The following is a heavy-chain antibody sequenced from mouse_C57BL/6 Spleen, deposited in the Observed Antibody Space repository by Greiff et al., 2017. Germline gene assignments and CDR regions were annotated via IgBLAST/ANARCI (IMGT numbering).Heavy chain of an antibody. CDR2: IYPRSGNT. CDR3: ARRRGYSKDWYFDV. CDR1: GYTFTSYG. D-gene: IGHD2-5*01. V-gene: IGHV1-81*01. J-gene: IGHJ1*03. Sequence: VQLQESGAELARPGASVKLSCKASGYTFTSYGISWVKQRTGQGLEWIGEIYPRSGNTYYNEKFKGKATLTADKSSSTAYMELRSLTSEDSAVYFCARRRGYSKDWYFDVWGTGTTVTVSS.